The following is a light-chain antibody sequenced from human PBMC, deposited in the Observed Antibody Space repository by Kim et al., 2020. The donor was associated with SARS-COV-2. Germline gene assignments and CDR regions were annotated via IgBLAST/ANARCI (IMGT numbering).Light chain of an antibody. CDR3: QAWDSSTNYV. CDR2: QDS. Sequence: VAPSKTASITCSGDKMGDKYACWYQQKPGQSPVLVIYQDSKRPSGIPERFSGSNSGNTATLTISGTQAMDEADYYCQAWDSSTNYVFGTGTKVTVL. CDR1: KMGDKY. J-gene: IGLJ1*01. V-gene: IGLV3-1*01.